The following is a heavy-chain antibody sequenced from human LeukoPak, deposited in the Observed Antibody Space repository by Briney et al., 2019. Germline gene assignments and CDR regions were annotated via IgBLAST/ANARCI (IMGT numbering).Heavy chain of an antibody. D-gene: IGHD6-13*01. V-gene: IGHV3-23*01. CDR2: ISGSGGST. CDR3: ARDLTYSSSWYELLDY. CDR1: GFTVSSNY. Sequence: GGSLRLSCAASGFTVSSNYMSWVRQAPGKGLEWVSAISGSGGSTYYADSVKGRFTISRDNSKNTLYLQVNSLRAEDTAVYYCARDLTYSSSWYELLDYWGQGTLVTVSS. J-gene: IGHJ4*02.